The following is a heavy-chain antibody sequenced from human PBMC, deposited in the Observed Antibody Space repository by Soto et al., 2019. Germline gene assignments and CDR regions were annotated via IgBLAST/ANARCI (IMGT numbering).Heavy chain of an antibody. D-gene: IGHD1-7*01. CDR3: TRETTAVITGFDY. CDR2: ISASDAFT. J-gene: IGHJ4*02. Sequence: GGSLRLSCAASGFTVGAFAVNWVRQAPGKGLEWVSGISASDAFTYYADSVRGRFSISRDTSENMLYLQMSSLRVEDTAVYYSTRETTAVITGFDYWGQGTLVTVSS. CDR1: GFTVGAFA. V-gene: IGHV3-23*01.